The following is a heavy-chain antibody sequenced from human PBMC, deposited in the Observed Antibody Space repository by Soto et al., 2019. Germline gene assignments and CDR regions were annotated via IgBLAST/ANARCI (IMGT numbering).Heavy chain of an antibody. Sequence: QVQLQESGPGLVKPSQTLSLTCTVSAGSIRSGDYYWTWIRQPPGKGLEWIGYIYHSGSAYYNPSLKSRATISIDTSNNQFSLKMTSVTAADTAVYYCAGELGTFYFDHWGQGTLVTVSS. CDR1: AGSIRSGDYY. V-gene: IGHV4-30-4*01. D-gene: IGHD7-27*01. J-gene: IGHJ4*02. CDR3: AGELGTFYFDH. CDR2: IYHSGSA.